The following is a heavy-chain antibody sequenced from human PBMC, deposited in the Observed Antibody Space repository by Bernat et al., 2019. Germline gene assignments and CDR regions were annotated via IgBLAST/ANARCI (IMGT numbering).Heavy chain of an antibody. CDR2: IYSGGST. Sequence: EVQLVESGGGLIQPGGSLRLSCAASGFTVSSNFMTWVRQAPGKGLEWVSVIYSGGSTYYADSVKGRFTISRDSSKNTVYLQMNSLRAEDTAVYYCARESIRVGGLGFWGQGTLVTVSS. CDR3: ARESIRVGGLGF. V-gene: IGHV3-53*01. D-gene: IGHD1-26*01. CDR1: GFTVSSNF. J-gene: IGHJ4*02.